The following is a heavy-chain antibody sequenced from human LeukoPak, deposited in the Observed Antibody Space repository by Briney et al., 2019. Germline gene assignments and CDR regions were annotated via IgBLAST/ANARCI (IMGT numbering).Heavy chain of an antibody. V-gene: IGHV1-2*02. J-gene: IGHJ4*02. Sequence: ASVKVSCKASGYTFTGYYMHWVRQAPGQGLEWMGWINPNSGGTNYAQKFQGRVTMTRATSISTAYMELSRLRSDDTAVYYCARGGVEDYGDLIDYWGQGTLVTVSS. D-gene: IGHD4-17*01. CDR2: INPNSGGT. CDR1: GYTFTGYY. CDR3: ARGGVEDYGDLIDY.